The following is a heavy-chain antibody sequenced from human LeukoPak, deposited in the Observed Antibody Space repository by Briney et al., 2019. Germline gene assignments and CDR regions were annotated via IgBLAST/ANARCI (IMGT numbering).Heavy chain of an antibody. CDR1: GGSISSGDYY. J-gene: IGHJ3*02. CDR3: ARTGEYQLLTGAFDI. D-gene: IGHD2-2*01. CDR2: IYYSGST. Sequence: SETLSLTCTVSGGSISSGDYYWSWIRQPPGKGLEWIGYIYYSGSTYYNPSLKSRVTISVDTSKNQCSLKLSSVTAADTAVYYCARTGEYQLLTGAFDIWGQGTMVTVSS. V-gene: IGHV4-30-4*08.